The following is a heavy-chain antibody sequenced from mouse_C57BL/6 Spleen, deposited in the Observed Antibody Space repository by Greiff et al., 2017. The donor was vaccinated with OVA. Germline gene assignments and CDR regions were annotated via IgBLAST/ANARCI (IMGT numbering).Heavy chain of an antibody. Sequence: QVHVKQPGAELVKPGASVKMSCKASGYTFTSYWITWVKQRPGQGLEWIGDIYPGSGSTNYNEKFKSKATLTVDTSSSTAYMQLSSLTSEDSAVYYCAIGGDYDVYYFDYWGQGTTLTVSS. J-gene: IGHJ2*01. D-gene: IGHD2-4*01. CDR3: AIGGDYDVYYFDY. CDR2: IYPGSGST. V-gene: IGHV1-55*01. CDR1: GYTFTSYW.